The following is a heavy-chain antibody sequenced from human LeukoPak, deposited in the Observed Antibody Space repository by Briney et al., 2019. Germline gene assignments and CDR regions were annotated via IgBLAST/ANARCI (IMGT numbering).Heavy chain of an antibody. V-gene: IGHV2-70*04. J-gene: IGHJ4*02. D-gene: IGHD1-7*01. CDR2: TDWDDDK. CDR3: ARTLSGTTFDY. Sequence: SGPALVKPTQTLTLTCTFSGFSLSTNGMRVSWIRQPPGKALEWLARTDWDDDKFYSTSLKTRLTISKDTSKNQVVLTMPNMDPVDTATYYCARTLSGTTFDYWGQGTLVTVSS. CDR1: GFSLSTNGMR.